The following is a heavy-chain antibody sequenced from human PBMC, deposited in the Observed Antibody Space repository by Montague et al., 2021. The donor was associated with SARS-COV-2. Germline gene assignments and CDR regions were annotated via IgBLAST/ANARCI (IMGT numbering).Heavy chain of an antibody. V-gene: IGHV4-39*01. CDR1: GGSISSSNYY. J-gene: IGHJ3*02. Sequence: SETLSLTCTVSGGSISSSNYYWGWIRQPPGKGLEWIGSIYYSGSTYYNPSLESRVTISVDTSKNQFSLKLSSVTAADTAVYYCARFPTSYYYDSKAAPATPDAFDIWGQGTMVTVSS. CDR3: ARFPTSYYYDSKAAPATPDAFDI. D-gene: IGHD3-22*01. CDR2: IYYSGST.